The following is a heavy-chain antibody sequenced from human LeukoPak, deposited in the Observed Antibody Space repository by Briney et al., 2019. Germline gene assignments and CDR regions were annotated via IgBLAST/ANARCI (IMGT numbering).Heavy chain of an antibody. CDR2: IGNTGRTI. CDR1: GFRFSSYE. V-gene: IGHV3-48*03. Sequence: GGSLRLSCAASGFRFSSYEMNWVRQAPGGGLEWVSYIGNTGRTIYYVDSVKGRFTVSRDNAKNSLYLQMNSLRAEDTAIYYCVRGDRYFFDYWGQGTLVTVSS. D-gene: IGHD1-14*01. J-gene: IGHJ4*02. CDR3: VRGDRYFFDY.